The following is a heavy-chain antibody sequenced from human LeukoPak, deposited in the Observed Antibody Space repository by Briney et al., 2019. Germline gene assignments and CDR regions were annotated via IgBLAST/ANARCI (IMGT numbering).Heavy chain of an antibody. CDR3: ARVPRGGSYGYYYYMDV. J-gene: IGHJ6*03. V-gene: IGHV3-21*01. CDR2: ISSSSSYI. D-gene: IGHD1-26*01. CDR1: GFTFSSYS. Sequence: GGSLRLSCAASGFTFSSYSMNWVRQAPGKGLEWVSSISSSSSYIYYADSVKGRFTISRDNAKNSLYLQMNSLRAEDTAVYYCARVPRGGSYGYYYYMDVWGKGTTVTVSS.